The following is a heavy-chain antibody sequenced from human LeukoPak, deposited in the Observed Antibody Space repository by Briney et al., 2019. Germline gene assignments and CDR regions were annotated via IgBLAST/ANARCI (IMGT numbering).Heavy chain of an antibody. V-gene: IGHV3-33*06. CDR3: AKDMLSGIVFPSLGYLDF. Sequence: PGGSLRLSCAASGFTFSSYGMHWVRQAPGKGLEWVAVIWYDGSKKLYADSVKGRFTVSRDNSKNTLYLQMNSLRPDDTAPYYCAKDMLSGIVFPSLGYLDFWGQGTLVTVSS. D-gene: IGHD5/OR15-5a*01. CDR1: GFTFSSYG. J-gene: IGHJ4*02. CDR2: IWYDGSKK.